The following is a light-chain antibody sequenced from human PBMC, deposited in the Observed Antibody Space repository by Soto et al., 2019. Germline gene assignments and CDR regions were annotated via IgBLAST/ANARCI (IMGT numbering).Light chain of an antibody. CDR2: DAS. Sequence: VLTQSPATLSLSPGERATLSCRASQSVNTYLAWYQQRPGQAPTLLIYDASNRAAGSPARFSGSGSGTDFTLTISSLEPADFAVYYCQQRQNWPPLTFGGGSVVEIK. CDR3: QQRQNWPPLT. CDR1: QSVNTY. J-gene: IGKJ4*01. V-gene: IGKV3-11*01.